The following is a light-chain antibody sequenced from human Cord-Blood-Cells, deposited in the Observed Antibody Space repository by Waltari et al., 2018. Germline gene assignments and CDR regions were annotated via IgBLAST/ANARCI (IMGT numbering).Light chain of an antibody. CDR1: SRSVGGYNF. CDR2: EVS. Sequence: QSALTQPPSPSASPGPSVTLSCTGTSRSVGGYNFLSWYQQHPGKAPKLMIYEVSERPSGVPDRFSGSKAGNTASLTVSGLQAEDEADYYRSSYAGSNKNVFGTGTKVTVL. V-gene: IGLV2-8*01. CDR3: SSYAGSNKNV. J-gene: IGLJ1*01.